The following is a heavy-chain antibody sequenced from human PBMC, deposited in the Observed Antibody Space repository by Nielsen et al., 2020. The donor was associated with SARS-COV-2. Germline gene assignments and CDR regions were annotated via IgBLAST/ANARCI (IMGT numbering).Heavy chain of an antibody. J-gene: IGHJ4*02. Sequence: GESLKISCQGSGYSFTTYWIGWVRQMPGKGLEWMGIIYPADSDTRYSPSFQGQVTISADKSISTAYLQWNSLKASDTAMYYCARRRSDCSGGNCYPSYFDYWGQGTLVTVSS. CDR3: ARRRSDCSGGNCYPSYFDY. CDR2: IYPADSDT. CDR1: GYSFTTYW. D-gene: IGHD2-15*01. V-gene: IGHV5-51*01.